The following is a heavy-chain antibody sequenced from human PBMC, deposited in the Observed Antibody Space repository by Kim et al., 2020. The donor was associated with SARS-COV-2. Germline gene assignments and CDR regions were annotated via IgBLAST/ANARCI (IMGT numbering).Heavy chain of an antibody. J-gene: IGHJ4*02. CDR2: ISYDGSNK. Sequence: GGSLRLSCAASGFTFSSYGMHWVRQAPGKGLEWVAVISYDGSNKYYADSVKGRFTISRDNSKNTLYLQMNSLRAEDTAVYYCAKVAYYDFWSGYYSWGQGTLVTVSS. D-gene: IGHD3-3*01. V-gene: IGHV3-30*18. CDR1: GFTFSSYG. CDR3: AKVAYYDFWSGYYS.